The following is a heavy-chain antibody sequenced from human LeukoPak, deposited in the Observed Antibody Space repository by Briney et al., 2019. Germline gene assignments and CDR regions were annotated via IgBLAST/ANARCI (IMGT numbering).Heavy chain of an antibody. J-gene: IGHJ6*02. CDR3: TTDLDRGYYYYGMDV. Sequence: PGGSLRLSCAASGFTFSNAWMSWVRQAPGKGLEWVGRIKSKTDGGTTDYAAPVKGRFTISRDDSKNTLYLQMNSLKTEDTAVYYCTTDLDRGYYYYGMDVWGQGITSPSP. CDR1: GFTFSNAW. CDR2: IKSKTDGGTT. V-gene: IGHV3-15*01.